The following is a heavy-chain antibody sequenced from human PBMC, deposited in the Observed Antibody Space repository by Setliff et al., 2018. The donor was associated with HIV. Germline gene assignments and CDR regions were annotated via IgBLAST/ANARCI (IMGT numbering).Heavy chain of an antibody. CDR3: ARICIAAADTGGAFDI. Sequence: SSETLSLTCTVSGGSISSHYWSWIRQPPGKGLEWIGSTYYSGSTNYNPSLKSRVTISVDTSKNQFSLKLSSVTAADTAVYYCARICIAAADTGGAFDIWGQGTMVTVSS. V-gene: IGHV4-59*11. CDR2: TYYSGST. D-gene: IGHD6-13*01. CDR1: GGSISSHY. J-gene: IGHJ3*02.